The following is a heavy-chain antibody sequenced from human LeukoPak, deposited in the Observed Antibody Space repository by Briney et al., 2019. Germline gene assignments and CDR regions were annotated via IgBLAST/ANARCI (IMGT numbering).Heavy chain of an antibody. J-gene: IGHJ4*02. CDR2: ISAYNGNT. CDR3: ARSKYSSSSGDY. Sequence: ASVKVSCKASGYTFTSYVISGVQQAPGQGLEGLGWISAYNGNTNYAQKLQGRVTMTTDTSTSTAYMELRSLRSDDTAVYYCARSKYSSSSGDYWGQGTLVTVSS. V-gene: IGHV1-18*01. CDR1: GYTFTSYV. D-gene: IGHD6-6*01.